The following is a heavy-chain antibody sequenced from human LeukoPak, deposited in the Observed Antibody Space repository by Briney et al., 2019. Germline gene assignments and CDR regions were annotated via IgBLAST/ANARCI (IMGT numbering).Heavy chain of an antibody. CDR1: GYTLTELS. CDR3: ATGRGYSYGYVDYYYMDV. Sequence: ASVKVSRKVSGYTLTELSMHWVRQAPGKGLEWMGGFDPEDGETIYAQKFQGRVTMTEDTSTDTAYMELSSLRSEDTAVYYCATGRGYSYGYVDYYYMDVWGKGTTVTVSS. J-gene: IGHJ6*03. CDR2: FDPEDGET. D-gene: IGHD5-18*01. V-gene: IGHV1-24*01.